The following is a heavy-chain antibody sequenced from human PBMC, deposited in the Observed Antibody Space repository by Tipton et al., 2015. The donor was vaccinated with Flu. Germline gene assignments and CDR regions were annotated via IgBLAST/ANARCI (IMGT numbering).Heavy chain of an antibody. Sequence: QVQLVQSGAEVKKPGASVKVSCKASGYTFTSYGISWVRQAPGQGLEWMGWISAYNGNTNYAQKLQGRVTMTTDTSTSTAYMELRSLRSDDTAVYYCARGGCSGGSCYPPQGWYYYMDVWGKGTTVTVSS. CDR3: ARGGCSGGSCYPPQGWYYYMDV. D-gene: IGHD2-15*01. CDR1: GYTFTSYG. V-gene: IGHV1-18*04. J-gene: IGHJ6*03. CDR2: ISAYNGNT.